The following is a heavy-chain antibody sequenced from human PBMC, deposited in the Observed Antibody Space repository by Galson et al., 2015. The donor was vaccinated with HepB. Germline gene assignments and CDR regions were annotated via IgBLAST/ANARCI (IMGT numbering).Heavy chain of an antibody. V-gene: IGHV3-30*18. CDR1: GFTFSSYG. D-gene: IGHD2-2*03. CDR3: AKGVGIVVVPAAPPADY. CDR2: ISYDGSNK. J-gene: IGHJ4*02. Sequence: SLRLSCAASGFTFSSYGMHWVRQAPGKGLEWVAVISYDGSNKYYADSVKGRFTISRDNSKNTLYLQMNSLRAEDTAVYYCAKGVGIVVVPAAPPADYWGQGTLVTVSS.